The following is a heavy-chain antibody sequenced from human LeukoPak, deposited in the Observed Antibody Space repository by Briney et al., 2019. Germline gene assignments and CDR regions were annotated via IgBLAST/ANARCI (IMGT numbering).Heavy chain of an antibody. Sequence: ASVKVSCKASGYTFTGYYMHWVRQAPGQGLEWMGWINAYNGNTNYVQKLQGRVTMTTDTYTSTAYMELRSLRSDDTAVYYCARFYDILPGYDYWGQGTLVTVSS. J-gene: IGHJ4*02. D-gene: IGHD3-9*01. CDR1: GYTFTGYY. V-gene: IGHV1-18*04. CDR2: INAYNGNT. CDR3: ARFYDILPGYDY.